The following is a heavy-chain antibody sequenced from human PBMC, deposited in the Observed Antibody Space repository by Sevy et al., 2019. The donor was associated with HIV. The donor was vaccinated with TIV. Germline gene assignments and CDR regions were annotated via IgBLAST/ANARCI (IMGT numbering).Heavy chain of an antibody. Sequence: GGSLRLSCAASGFTFSSDAMSWVHQAPGKELEWVSAISGSGGSTYYADSVKGRFTISRDNSKNTLYLQMNSLRAEDTAVYYCAKDVSSGYLYYFDYWGQGTLVTVSS. CDR2: ISGSGGST. D-gene: IGHD3-22*01. CDR1: GFTFSSDA. J-gene: IGHJ4*02. CDR3: AKDVSSGYLYYFDY. V-gene: IGHV3-23*01.